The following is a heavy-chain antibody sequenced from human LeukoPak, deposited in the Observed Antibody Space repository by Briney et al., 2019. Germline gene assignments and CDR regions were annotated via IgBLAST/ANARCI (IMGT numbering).Heavy chain of an antibody. Sequence: PGGSLRLSCAASGFTFSSYAMIWVRQAPGKGLEWLSAISGSGDGTYYADSVKGRFTISRDNSKNTLYLQINSLRADGTAVYYCAKQFSSAVGSAVDCWGQGTLVTVSS. CDR2: ISGSGDGT. J-gene: IGHJ4*02. CDR3: AKQFSSAVGSAVDC. CDR1: GFTFSSYA. V-gene: IGHV3-23*01. D-gene: IGHD2-15*01.